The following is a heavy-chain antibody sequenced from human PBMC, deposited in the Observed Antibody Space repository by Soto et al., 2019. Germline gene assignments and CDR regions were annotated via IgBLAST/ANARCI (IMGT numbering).Heavy chain of an antibody. J-gene: IGHJ5*02. CDR1: GDSISSSSYY. CDR2: LYYSGTT. Sequence: PSETLSLTCAVSGDSISSSSYYWGWIRHPPGKGLEWIGSLYYSGTTYYNPSLKSRVTISVDTSKNQFSLKLSSVTAADTAVYYCARQRKFVLRFSEWLMWFDPWGQGTLVTVSS. CDR3: ARQRKFVLRFSEWLMWFDP. D-gene: IGHD3-3*01. V-gene: IGHV4-39*01.